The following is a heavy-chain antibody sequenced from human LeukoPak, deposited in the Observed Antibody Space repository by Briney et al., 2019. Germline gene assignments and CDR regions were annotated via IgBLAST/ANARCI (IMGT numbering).Heavy chain of an antibody. CDR2: IYHSGST. V-gene: IGHV4-38-2*02. D-gene: IGHD4-23*01. CDR3: ARERGRIDLLRWGYYFDY. J-gene: IGHJ4*02. Sequence: SETLSLTCTVSGYSISSGYYWGWIRQPPGKGLEWIGSIYHSGSTYYNPSLKSRVTISVDTSKNQFSLKLSSVTAADTAVYYCARERGRIDLLRWGYYFDYWGQGTLVTVSS. CDR1: GYSISSGYY.